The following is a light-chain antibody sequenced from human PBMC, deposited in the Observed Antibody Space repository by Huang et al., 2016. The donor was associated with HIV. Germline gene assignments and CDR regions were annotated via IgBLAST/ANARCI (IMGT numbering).Light chain of an antibody. CDR1: QTIGSS. CDR3: HQSSSVPPT. V-gene: IGKV6-21*02. Sequence: ETVLTQSPDFQSVTPKEKVIITCRASQTIGSSLHLYQKKPNQSPKLLIKFASQSISGVPSRFSGSGSGTDFTLTISSLEPEDAATYYCHQSSSVPPTFGPGATVDIK. J-gene: IGKJ3*01. CDR2: FAS.